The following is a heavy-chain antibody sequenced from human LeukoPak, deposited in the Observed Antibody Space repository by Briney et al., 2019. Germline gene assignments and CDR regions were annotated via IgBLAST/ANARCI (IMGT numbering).Heavy chain of an antibody. D-gene: IGHD3-10*01. CDR2: ISYSGST. Sequence: SETLSLTCTVSGDSMTNYWSWIRQPPGKGLEWIGYISYSGSTNYNPSLKSRVTISIDTSKNQFSLKLSSVTAADTAVYYCTRDRQLEWFYLWGQGTLVTVSS. CDR3: TRDRQLEWFYL. V-gene: IGHV4-59*12. CDR1: GDSMTNY. J-gene: IGHJ5*01.